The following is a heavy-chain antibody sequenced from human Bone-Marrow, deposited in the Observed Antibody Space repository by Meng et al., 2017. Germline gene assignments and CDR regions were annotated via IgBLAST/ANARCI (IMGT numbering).Heavy chain of an antibody. CDR2: IYPGDSDT. CDR3: ARQSYYDSSGYYYLF. Sequence: KVSCKGSGYSFTSYWIGWVRQMPGKGLEWMGIIYPGDSDTRYSPPFQGQVTISADKSISTAYLQWSSLKASDTAMYYCARQSYYDSSGYYYLFWGQGTLVTVSS. J-gene: IGHJ4*02. V-gene: IGHV5-51*01. CDR1: GYSFTSYW. D-gene: IGHD3-22*01.